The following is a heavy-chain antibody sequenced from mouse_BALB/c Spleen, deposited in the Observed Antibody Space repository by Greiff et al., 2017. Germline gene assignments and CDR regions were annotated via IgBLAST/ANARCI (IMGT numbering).Heavy chain of an antibody. CDR2: ISYSGST. CDR3: ARSGNYVGYYAMDY. J-gene: IGHJ4*01. V-gene: IGHV3-8*02. CDR1: GYSITSGY. Sequence: EVQLQESGPGLVKPSPTLSFSCSATGYSITSGYWNWIRKFPGNKLEYMGYISYSGSTYYNPSLKSRISITGDTSKNQYYLQLTSVTTEDTATYYCARSGNYVGYYAMDYWGQGTSVTVSS. D-gene: IGHD2-1*01.